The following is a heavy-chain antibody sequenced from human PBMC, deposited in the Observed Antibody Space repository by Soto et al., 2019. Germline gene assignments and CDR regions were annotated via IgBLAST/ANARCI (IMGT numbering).Heavy chain of an antibody. CDR1: GFTFSGYS. CDR2: ISGPSIYI. Sequence: EVPLVESGGGLVKPGGSLRLSCVASGFTFSGYSINWVRQAPGKGLEWVSYISGPSIYIYYADSVKGRFTISRDNAKSAVYLQMNSLRAEDTAVYYCARGFRNGFNVWGQGTTVSASS. CDR3: ARGFRNGFNV. V-gene: IGHV3-21*01. D-gene: IGHD2-8*01. J-gene: IGHJ6*02.